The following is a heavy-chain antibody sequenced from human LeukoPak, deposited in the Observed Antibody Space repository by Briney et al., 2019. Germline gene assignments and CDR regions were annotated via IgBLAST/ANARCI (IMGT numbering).Heavy chain of an antibody. J-gene: IGHJ5*02. CDR3: ARSRGITRMDWFDP. CDR2: INHSGST. CDR1: GGSFSDFY. V-gene: IGHV4-34*01. D-gene: IGHD2-2*01. Sequence: SETLSLTCAVYGGSFSDFYWSWIRQPPGKGLEWIGEINHSGSTNYNPSLKSRVTISVDTSKNQFSLKLSSVTAADTAVYYCARSRGITRMDWFDPWGQGTLVTVSS.